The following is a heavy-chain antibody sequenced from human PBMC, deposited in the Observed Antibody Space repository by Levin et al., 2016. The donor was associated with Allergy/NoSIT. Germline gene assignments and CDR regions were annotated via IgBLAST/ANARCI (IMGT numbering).Heavy chain of an antibody. CDR2: INPNSGGT. J-gene: IGHJ6*02. CDR1: GYTFTGYY. V-gene: IGHV1-2*06. Sequence: ASVKVSCKASGYTFTGYYMHWVRQAPGQGLEWMGRINPNSGGTNYAQKFQGRVTMTRDTSISTAYMELSSVRSADTAVYYCARDQLRSSIAARDYYYGMDVWGQGTTVTVSS. D-gene: IGHD6-6*01. CDR3: ARDQLRSSIAARDYYYGMDV.